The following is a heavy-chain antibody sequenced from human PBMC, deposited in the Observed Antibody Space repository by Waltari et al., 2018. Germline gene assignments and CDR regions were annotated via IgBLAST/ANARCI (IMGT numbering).Heavy chain of an antibody. CDR2: INTGSGIT. Sequence: QAQLVQSGAEATQPGASVKVSCKASGYTFTTYPIHWVRQAPGQRLEWMGWINTGSGITKYSQNFKGRVSMTSDTSATTVYMDLSSLTFQDTAVYYCARDGGFYYMDVWGAGTSVTVSS. J-gene: IGHJ6*03. D-gene: IGHD6-25*01. V-gene: IGHV1-3*04. CDR3: ARDGGFYYMDV. CDR1: GYTFTTYP.